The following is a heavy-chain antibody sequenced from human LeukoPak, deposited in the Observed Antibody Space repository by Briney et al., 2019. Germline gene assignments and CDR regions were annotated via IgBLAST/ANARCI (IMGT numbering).Heavy chain of an antibody. V-gene: IGHV1-2*02. D-gene: IGHD5-12*01. CDR3: ARAASGYDYAD. Sequence: ASVKVSCKASGYTFTGYYIHWVRRAPGQGLEWMGWINPNSGGTNYAQKFQGRVAMTRDTSIITTYMELHGLRSDDTAVYYCARAASGYDYADWGQGTLVTVSS. J-gene: IGHJ4*02. CDR1: GYTFTGYY. CDR2: INPNSGGT.